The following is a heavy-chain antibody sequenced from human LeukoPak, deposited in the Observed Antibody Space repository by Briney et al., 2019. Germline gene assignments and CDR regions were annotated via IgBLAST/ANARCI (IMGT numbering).Heavy chain of an antibody. D-gene: IGHD3-22*01. J-gene: IGHJ4*02. V-gene: IGHV4-39*01. CDR3: ARLSPFGYYDSSGYPFDY. CDR2: IYYSGST. CDR1: DDAIRTNTYY. Sequence: SETLSLTCTVSDDAIRTNTYYWGWIRQPPGKGLEWIGSIYYSGSTYYNVYHKSRVTISLDTSKKQFSLKLRSVTAADTAVYYCARLSPFGYYDSSGYPFDYWGQGTLVIVST.